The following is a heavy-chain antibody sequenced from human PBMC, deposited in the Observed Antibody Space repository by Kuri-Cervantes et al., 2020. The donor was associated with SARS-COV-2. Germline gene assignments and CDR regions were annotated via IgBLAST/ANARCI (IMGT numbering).Heavy chain of an antibody. V-gene: IGHV3-11*06. D-gene: IGHD3-10*01. CDR2: ISSSSSYS. CDR1: GFIFSDSY. CDR3: ARHYGSGSYSFMHV. Sequence: GGSLRLSCAASGFIFSDSYMSWVRQAPGKGLEWVSYISSSSSYSYYADSVKGRFTISRDNAKNSLYLQANSLRAEDTAVYYCARHYGSGSYSFMHVWGKGTPVTVSS. J-gene: IGHJ6*03.